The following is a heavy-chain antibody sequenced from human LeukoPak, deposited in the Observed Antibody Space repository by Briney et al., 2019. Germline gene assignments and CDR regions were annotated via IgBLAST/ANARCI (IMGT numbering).Heavy chain of an antibody. Sequence: SETLSLTCAVYGGSFSCYYWSWIRQPPGKGLEWIGEINHSGSTNYNPSLKSRVTISVDTSKNQFSLKLSSVTAADTAVYYCARGRTPAGPGAFDIWGQGTMVTVSS. CDR2: INHSGST. CDR1: GGSFSCYY. D-gene: IGHD2-2*01. CDR3: ARGRTPAGPGAFDI. V-gene: IGHV4-34*01. J-gene: IGHJ3*02.